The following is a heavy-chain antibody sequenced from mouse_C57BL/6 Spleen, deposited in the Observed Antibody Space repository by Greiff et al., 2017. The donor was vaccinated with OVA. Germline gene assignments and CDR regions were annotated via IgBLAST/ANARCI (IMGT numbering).Heavy chain of an antibody. CDR3: ASHYYGSSYGNYAMDY. Sequence: QVQLQQPGAELVMPGASVKLSCKASGYTFTSYWMHWVKQRPGQGLEWIGDIYPGSGSTNYNEKFKSKATLTLDTSSSTAYMQLSSLTSEDSAVYYCASHYYGSSYGNYAMDYWGQGTSVTVSS. CDR2: IYPGSGST. V-gene: IGHV1-55*01. CDR1: GYTFTSYW. D-gene: IGHD1-1*01. J-gene: IGHJ4*01.